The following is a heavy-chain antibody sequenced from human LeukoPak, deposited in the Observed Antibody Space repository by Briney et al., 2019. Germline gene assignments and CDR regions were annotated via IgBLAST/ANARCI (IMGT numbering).Heavy chain of an antibody. Sequence: GGSLRLSCAVSGFTVSNNYVHWVRQAPGKGLEWVSVMYSGGDTSYADSVKGRFTISRDNYRNTLYLQMTSLRAEDTAVYYCAREETPGYYYYGMDVWGQGTTVTVSS. J-gene: IGHJ6*02. CDR1: GFTVSNNY. CDR2: MYSGGDT. CDR3: AREETPGYYYYGMDV. V-gene: IGHV3-53*01.